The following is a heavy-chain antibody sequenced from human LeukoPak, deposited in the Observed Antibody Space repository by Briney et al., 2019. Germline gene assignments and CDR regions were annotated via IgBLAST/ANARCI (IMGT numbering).Heavy chain of an antibody. Sequence: ASVKVSCKASGYTFTGYYMHWVRQAPGQGLECMGWINPNSGGTNYAQKFQGRVTMTRDTSISTAYMELSRLRSDDTAVYYCARTYYYDSSGYYYSYWGQGTLVTVSS. CDR2: INPNSGGT. D-gene: IGHD3-22*01. CDR3: ARTYYYDSSGYYYSY. V-gene: IGHV1-2*02. J-gene: IGHJ4*02. CDR1: GYTFTGYY.